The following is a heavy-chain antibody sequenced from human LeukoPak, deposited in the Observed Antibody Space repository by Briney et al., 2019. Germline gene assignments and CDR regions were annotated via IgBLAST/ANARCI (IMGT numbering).Heavy chain of an antibody. Sequence: SGTLSLTCTVSGGSISSYYWSWIRQPPGKGLEWIGYIYYSGSTNYNPSLKSRVTISVDTSKNQFSLKLSSVTAADTAVYYCARGSSWYGVWFDPWGQGTLVTVSS. CDR3: ARGSSWYGVWFDP. V-gene: IGHV4-59*08. J-gene: IGHJ5*02. CDR2: IYYSGST. CDR1: GGSISSYY. D-gene: IGHD6-13*01.